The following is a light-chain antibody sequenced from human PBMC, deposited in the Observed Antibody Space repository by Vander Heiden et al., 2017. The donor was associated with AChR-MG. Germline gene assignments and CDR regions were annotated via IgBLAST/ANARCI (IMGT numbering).Light chain of an antibody. Sequence: DIQMTQSPSTLSAFLGERVTINQQKPGQAPKLLIFKSYSLESGVPSRFSGSGSGTDFTLTISSLQPDDLATYYCQQYHTYPYTFGQRTKLEIK. CDR3: QQYHTYPYT. J-gene: IGKJ2*01. CDR2: KSY. V-gene: IGKV1-5*03.